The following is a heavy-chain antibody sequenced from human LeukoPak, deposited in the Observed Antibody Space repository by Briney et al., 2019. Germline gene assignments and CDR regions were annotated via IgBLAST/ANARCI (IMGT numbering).Heavy chain of an antibody. D-gene: IGHD4-17*01. J-gene: IGHJ6*03. CDR3: ARDRNDYGDYYYYYYYMDV. Sequence: GGSLRLSCAASGFTFSSYEMNWVRQAPGKGLEWVSYISSSGSTIYYADSVKGRFTISRDNAKNSLYQQMNSLRAEDTAVYYCARDRNDYGDYYYYYYYMDVWGKGTTVTVSS. CDR2: ISSSGSTI. CDR1: GFTFSSYE. V-gene: IGHV3-48*03.